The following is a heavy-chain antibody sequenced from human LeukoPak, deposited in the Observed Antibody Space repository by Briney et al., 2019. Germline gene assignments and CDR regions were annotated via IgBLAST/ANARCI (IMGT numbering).Heavy chain of an antibody. Sequence: ASVKVSCKASGYTFTGYYMHWVRQAPGQGLEWMGWINPNSGGTNYAQKFQGRVTMTRDTSISTAYMELSRLRSDDTAVYYCARELLIVSLSGFDPWGQGTLVTVSS. V-gene: IGHV1-2*02. CDR1: GYTFTGYY. D-gene: IGHD5/OR15-5a*01. J-gene: IGHJ5*02. CDR2: INPNSGGT. CDR3: ARELLIVSLSGFDP.